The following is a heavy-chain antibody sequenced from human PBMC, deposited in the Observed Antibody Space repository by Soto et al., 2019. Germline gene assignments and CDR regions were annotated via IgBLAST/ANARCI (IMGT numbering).Heavy chain of an antibody. D-gene: IGHD6-13*01. V-gene: IGHV1-18*01. CDR1: GYTFTSYG. Sequence: QVQLVQSGAEVKKPGASVKVSCKASGYTFTSYGISWVRQAPGQGLAWMGWISAYNGNTNYAQKLQGRVTMTTDTSTSTADMELRSLRSDDTAVYYCAREIILDEQLVPWFDPWGQGTLVTVSS. CDR3: AREIILDEQLVPWFDP. CDR2: ISAYNGNT. J-gene: IGHJ5*02.